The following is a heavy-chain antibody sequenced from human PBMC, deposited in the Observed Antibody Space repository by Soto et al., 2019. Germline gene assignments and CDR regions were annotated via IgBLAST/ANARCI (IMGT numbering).Heavy chain of an antibody. Sequence: GASVKVSCKASGYTFTSYGISWVRQAPGQGLEWMGWISAYNGNTNYAQKLQGRVTMTTDTSTSTAYMELRSLRSDDTAVYYCARDFDPYYYDSSGQVAFDIWGQGTMVTVSS. J-gene: IGHJ3*02. CDR3: ARDFDPYYYDSSGQVAFDI. CDR2: ISAYNGNT. D-gene: IGHD3-22*01. CDR1: GYTFTSYG. V-gene: IGHV1-18*04.